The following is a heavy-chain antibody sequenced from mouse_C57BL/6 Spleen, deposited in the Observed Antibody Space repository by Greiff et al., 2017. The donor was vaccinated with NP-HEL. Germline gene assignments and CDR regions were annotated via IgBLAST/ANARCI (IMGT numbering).Heavy chain of an antibody. J-gene: IGHJ2*01. Sequence: EVQLQQSGPELVKPGASVKISCKASGYTFTDYYMNWVKQSHGKSLEWIGDINPNNGGTSYNQKFKGKATLTVDKSSSTAYMELRSLTSEDSAVYYCARSTVEDYFDYWGQGTTLTVSS. CDR3: ARSTVEDYFDY. CDR1: GYTFTDYY. D-gene: IGHD1-1*01. CDR2: INPNNGGT. V-gene: IGHV1-26*01.